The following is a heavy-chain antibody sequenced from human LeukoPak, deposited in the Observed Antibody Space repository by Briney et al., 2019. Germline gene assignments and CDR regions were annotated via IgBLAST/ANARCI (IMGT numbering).Heavy chain of an antibody. CDR3: ATLIEGYCSGGSCYTLDY. Sequence: ASVKVSCKASGYTFTGYYMHWVRQAPGQGLEWMGWINPNSGGTNYAQKFQGRVTMTRDTSISTAYMELSRLRSDDTAVYYCATLIEGYCSGGSCYTLDYWGQGTLVTVSS. CDR2: INPNSGGT. V-gene: IGHV1-2*02. CDR1: GYTFTGYY. D-gene: IGHD2-15*01. J-gene: IGHJ4*02.